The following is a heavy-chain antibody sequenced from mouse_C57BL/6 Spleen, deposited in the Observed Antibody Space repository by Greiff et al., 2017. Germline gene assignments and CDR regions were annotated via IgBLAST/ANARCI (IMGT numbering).Heavy chain of an antibody. CDR3: ARLHAGYYVFDY. CDR1: GFNIKDYY. Sequence: EVQLKESGAELVKPGASVKLSCTASGFNIKDYYMHWVKQRTEQGLEWIGRIDPEDGETKYAPKFQGKATITADTSSTTAYLQLSSLTSEDTAVDYWARLHAGYYVFDYWGQGTTLTVSS. J-gene: IGHJ2*01. D-gene: IGHD2-3*01. V-gene: IGHV14-2*01. CDR2: IDPEDGET.